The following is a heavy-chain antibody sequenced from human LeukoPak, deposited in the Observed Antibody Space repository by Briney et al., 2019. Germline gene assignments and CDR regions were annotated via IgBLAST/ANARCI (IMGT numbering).Heavy chain of an antibody. J-gene: IGHJ3*02. D-gene: IGHD3-10*01. Sequence: SETPSLTSTGSGGPVSRNYWTWFRQHPGKGLEWIGYIYYTGSTYYNPSLKRRVTISIDTSKNQFSLKLNSATAADTAVYYCARDRGAMLRGAPHDAFDTWGQGTMVTVSS. V-gene: IGHV4-59*06. CDR3: ARDRGAMLRGAPHDAFDT. CDR1: GGPVSRNY. CDR2: IYYTGST.